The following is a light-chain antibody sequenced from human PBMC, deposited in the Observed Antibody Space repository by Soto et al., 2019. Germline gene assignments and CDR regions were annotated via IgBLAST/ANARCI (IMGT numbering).Light chain of an antibody. CDR1: HSVSSR. V-gene: IGKV3-15*01. J-gene: IGKJ4*01. CDR3: QHYTNWPLT. CDR2: GAS. Sequence: EIVMTQSPATLSVSPGERATLSCRASHSVSSRLAVYQQKPGQAPRLLIYGASTRATGLPARFSGSGSGTEFTLTISSLQSEDFAVYYCQHYTNWPLTFGGGTKVEIK.